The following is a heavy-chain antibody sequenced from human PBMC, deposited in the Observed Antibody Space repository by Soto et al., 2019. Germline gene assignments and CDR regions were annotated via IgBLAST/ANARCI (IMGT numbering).Heavy chain of an antibody. J-gene: IGHJ5*02. Sequence: GGSLRLSCTASGFTFGDYAMSWFRQAPGKGLEWVGFIRSKAYGGTTEYAASVKGRFTISRDDSKSIAYLQMNSLKTEDTAVYYCTRVYNWNLLWENWFDPWGQGTLVTVSS. CDR2: IRSKAYGGTT. CDR1: GFTFGDYA. CDR3: TRVYNWNLLWENWFDP. D-gene: IGHD1-20*01. V-gene: IGHV3-49*03.